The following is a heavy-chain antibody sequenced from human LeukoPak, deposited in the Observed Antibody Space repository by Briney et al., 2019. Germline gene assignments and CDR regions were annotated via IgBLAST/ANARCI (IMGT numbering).Heavy chain of an antibody. Sequence: ASVKVSCKASGGTFSSYAISWVRQAPGQGLEWMGGIIPIFGTANYAQKFQGRVTITADESTSTAYMELSSLRSEDTAVYYCATAGSGIAVAGQQNWFDPWGQGTLVTVSS. CDR2: IIPIFGTA. CDR1: GGTFSSYA. J-gene: IGHJ5*02. D-gene: IGHD6-19*01. V-gene: IGHV1-69*13. CDR3: ATAGSGIAVAGQQNWFDP.